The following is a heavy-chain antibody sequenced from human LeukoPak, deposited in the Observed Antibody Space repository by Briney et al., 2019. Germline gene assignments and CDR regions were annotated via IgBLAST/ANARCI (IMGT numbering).Heavy chain of an antibody. CDR2: IASDGSST. D-gene: IGHD4-23*01. J-gene: IGHJ4*02. CDR1: EFAFSSYW. Sequence: GGSLRLSCAASEFAFSSYWMNWVRQAPGKGLVWVSRIASDGSSTTYADSVKGRFSISRDNAKNTLYLQMNSLRVEDTAVYYCARGRPHGNDYWGQGTLVTVSS. V-gene: IGHV3-74*01. CDR3: ARGRPHGNDY.